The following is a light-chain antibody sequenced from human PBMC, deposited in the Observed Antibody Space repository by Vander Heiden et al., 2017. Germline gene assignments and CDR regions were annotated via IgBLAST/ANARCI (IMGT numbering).Light chain of an antibody. CDR1: RSDVGSYNL. V-gene: IGLV2-23*02. CDR3: CSYAGSSTR. CDR2: EVS. J-gene: IGLJ2*01. Sequence: LTQPASESGSPGQSITISCTGTRSDVGSYNLVSWYKQHPGKAPKLMIYEVSKRPSGVSNRFSGSKSGNTASLTIAGLQAEDEADYYCCSYAGSSTRFGGGTKLTVL.